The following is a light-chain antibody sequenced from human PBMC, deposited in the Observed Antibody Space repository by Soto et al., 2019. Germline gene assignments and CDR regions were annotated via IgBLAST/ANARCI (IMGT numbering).Light chain of an antibody. CDR3: QQYNTWLWT. CDR1: QSINAH. V-gene: IGKV3-15*01. J-gene: IGKJ1*01. CDR2: GAS. Sequence: EVVMTQSPATLSVSPGERVTLSCRASQSINAHLAWYQQKPGQAPRLLIHGASTRATGIPARFSGSGFGTDFIRTISSLQSEDFAVYYCQQYNTWLWTFGQGTKVEIQ.